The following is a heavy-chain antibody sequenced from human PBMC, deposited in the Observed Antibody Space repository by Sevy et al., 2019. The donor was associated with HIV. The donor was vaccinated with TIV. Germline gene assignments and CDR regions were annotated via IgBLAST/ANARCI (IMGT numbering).Heavy chain of an antibody. CDR1: GDSVSSNSAA. CDR2: TYYRSKWYN. D-gene: IGHD3-10*01. V-gene: IGHV6-1*01. Sequence: SQTRSLTCAISGDSVSSNSAAWNWIRQSPSRGLEWLGRTYYRSKWYNDYAVFVKSRITINPETSKNQFSLELKNVTTEDTAIYTCASGSMEVETKNYYYHGMDVWGQGTTVTVSS. J-gene: IGHJ6*02. CDR3: ASGSMEVETKNYYYHGMDV.